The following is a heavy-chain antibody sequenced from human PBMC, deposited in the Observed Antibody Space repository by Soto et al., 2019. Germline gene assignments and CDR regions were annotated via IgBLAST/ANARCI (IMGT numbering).Heavy chain of an antibody. CDR2: ISGSAGST. CDR3: AKGNSWSPALVLDI. Sequence: TGGSLRLSCAASGFTFRSYAMNWVRRAPGKGLEWVSAISGSAGSTYYADSVKGRFTISRDSSKNTLYLQMNSLRAEDTAVYYCAKGNSWSPALVLDIWGQGTMVTVSS. V-gene: IGHV3-23*01. J-gene: IGHJ3*02. D-gene: IGHD1-7*01. CDR1: GFTFRSYA.